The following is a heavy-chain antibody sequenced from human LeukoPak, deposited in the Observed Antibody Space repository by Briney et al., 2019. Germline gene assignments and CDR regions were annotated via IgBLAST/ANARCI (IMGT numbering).Heavy chain of an antibody. CDR2: ISGSGGST. CDR3: AKVPFDTHYFDY. CDR1: GFTFSSYG. J-gene: IGHJ4*02. Sequence: PGGSLRLSCAASGFTFSSYGMSWVRQAPGKGLEWVSAISGSGGSTYYADSVKGRFTISRDNSKNTLYLQMDSLRAEDTAVYYCAKVPFDTHYFDYWGQGTLVTVSS. D-gene: IGHD3-9*01. V-gene: IGHV3-23*01.